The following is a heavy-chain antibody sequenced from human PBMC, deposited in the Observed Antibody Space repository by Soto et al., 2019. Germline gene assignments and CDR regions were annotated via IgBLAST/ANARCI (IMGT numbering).Heavy chain of an antibody. CDR2: ISAAGDP. J-gene: IGHJ6*02. CDR1: GFTFRNYD. V-gene: IGHV3-13*05. Sequence: EVQLVESGGGLVQPGGSLRLSCEASGFTFRNYDIHWVRQGTGKGLEWVSGISAAGDPDYADSVEGRFTISRENAQNSFFLQMNSPRVGDTAVYYCARTDRDFYGLDVWGQGTTVIVSS. CDR3: ARTDRDFYGLDV.